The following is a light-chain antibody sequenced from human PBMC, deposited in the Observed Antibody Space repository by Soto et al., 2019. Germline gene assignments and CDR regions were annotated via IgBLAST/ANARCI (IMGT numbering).Light chain of an antibody. V-gene: IGKV3-15*01. CDR2: GAS. CDR3: QQYFNWPPYT. J-gene: IGKJ2*01. Sequence: EIVLTQSPATLSVSPWDRATLSCRASESVSSNVAWYQQKPGQTPRLLIYGASTRATGVPPRFSGSRSGTEFTLTISSLQSEDFAVYYCQQYFNWPPYTFGQGTKVDIK. CDR1: ESVSSN.